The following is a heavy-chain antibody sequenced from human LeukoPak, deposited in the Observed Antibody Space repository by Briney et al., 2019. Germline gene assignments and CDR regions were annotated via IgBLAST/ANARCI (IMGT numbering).Heavy chain of an antibody. D-gene: IGHD1-26*01. Sequence: GGSLRLSCAASGVTFSSYGRHWVRQAPGKGLEWVALIWYDGSDIYYADSVKGRFIISRDNSKNTLYLQMNTLRAEDTAVYYCARDGSYYERNHWGQGTLVTVSS. V-gene: IGHV3-33*01. J-gene: IGHJ5*02. CDR1: GVTFSSYG. CDR2: IWYDGSDI. CDR3: ARDGSYYERNH.